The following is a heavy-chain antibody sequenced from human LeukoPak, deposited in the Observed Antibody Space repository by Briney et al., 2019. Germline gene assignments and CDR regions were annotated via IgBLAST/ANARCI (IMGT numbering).Heavy chain of an antibody. CDR3: AFTRSGELLEWLLNFDY. J-gene: IGHJ4*02. CDR1: GYTFTSYY. V-gene: IGHV1-46*01. D-gene: IGHD3-3*01. CDR2: INPSGGSK. Sequence: ASVKVSCMASGYTFTSYYMYCVRQAPGQGREWMGIINPSGGSKGDAQKFHGRVTMPRDKPTRTVYMELSSLRAEDTAVYYCAFTRSGELLEWLLNFDYWGQGTLVRVSS.